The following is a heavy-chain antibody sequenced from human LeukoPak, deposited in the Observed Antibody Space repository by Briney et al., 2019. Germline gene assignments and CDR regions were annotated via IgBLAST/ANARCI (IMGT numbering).Heavy chain of an antibody. CDR3: ASLRSYSDAFDI. Sequence: GESLKISCQGSGYTFTSYWIAWVRQMLGEGLEWMGIIYPGDSDTRYSPSFQGQATISADKSISTAFLQWSSLKASDSAMYYCASLRSYSDAFDIWGQGTMVTVSS. D-gene: IGHD2-21*01. J-gene: IGHJ3*02. V-gene: IGHV5-51*01. CDR2: IYPGDSDT. CDR1: GYTFTSYW.